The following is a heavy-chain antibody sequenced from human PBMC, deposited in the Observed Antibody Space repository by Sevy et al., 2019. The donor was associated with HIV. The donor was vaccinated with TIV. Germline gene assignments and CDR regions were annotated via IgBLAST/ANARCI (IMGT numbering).Heavy chain of an antibody. Sequence: ASVKVSGKVSGYTLTELSMHWVRQAPGKGLEWMGGFDPEDGETIYAQKFQGRVTMTEDTSTDTAYMELSSLRSEDTAVYYCATRGRIAVPLYYYYGMDVWGQGTTVTVSS. V-gene: IGHV1-24*01. CDR1: GYTLTELS. J-gene: IGHJ6*02. CDR2: FDPEDGET. CDR3: ATRGRIAVPLYYYYGMDV. D-gene: IGHD6-19*01.